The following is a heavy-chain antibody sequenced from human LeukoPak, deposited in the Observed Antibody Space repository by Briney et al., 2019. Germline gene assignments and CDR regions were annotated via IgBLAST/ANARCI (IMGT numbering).Heavy chain of an antibody. CDR1: GFTFNTYP. CDR3: ATSSGWYPKYFDY. Sequence: GGSLRLSCAASGFTFNTYPMSWVRQAPGKELEWVSVIGGSGGDTYYADSVKGRFTISRDNSKNTLYLQMNSLRAEDTAVYYCATSSGWYPKYFDYWGQGTLVTVSS. V-gene: IGHV3-23*01. J-gene: IGHJ4*02. D-gene: IGHD6-19*01. CDR2: IGGSGGDT.